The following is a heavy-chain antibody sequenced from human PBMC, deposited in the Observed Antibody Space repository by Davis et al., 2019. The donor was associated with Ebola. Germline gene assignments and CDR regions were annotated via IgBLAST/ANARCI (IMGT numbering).Heavy chain of an antibody. CDR2: INPNSGGT. CDR3: ARQGDYSYYYYGMDV. V-gene: IGHV1-2*02. J-gene: IGHJ6*02. D-gene: IGHD4-17*01. CDR1: GYTFTGYY. Sequence: ASVKVSCKASGYTFTGYYMHWVRQAPGQGLEWMGWINPNSGGTNYAQKFQGRVTMTRDTSISTAYMELSRLRSDDTAVYYCARQGDYSYYYYGMDVWGQGTTVTVSS.